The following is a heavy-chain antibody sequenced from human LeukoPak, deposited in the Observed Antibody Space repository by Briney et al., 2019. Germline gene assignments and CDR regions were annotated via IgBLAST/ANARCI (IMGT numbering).Heavy chain of an antibody. CDR1: GLTFSSYA. Sequence: PGGSLRLSCAASGLTFSSYAMHWVRQAPGKGLEYVSAISSNGGSTYYANSVKGRFTISRDNSKNTLYLQMGSLRAEDMAVYYCARGIEYSSAYYFDYWGQGTLVTVSS. D-gene: IGHD6-6*01. CDR2: ISSNGGST. J-gene: IGHJ4*02. V-gene: IGHV3-64*01. CDR3: ARGIEYSSAYYFDY.